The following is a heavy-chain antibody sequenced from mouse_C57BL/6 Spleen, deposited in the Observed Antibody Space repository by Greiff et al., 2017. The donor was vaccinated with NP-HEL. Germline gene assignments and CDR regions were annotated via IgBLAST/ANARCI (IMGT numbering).Heavy chain of an antibody. CDR3: AREYYGSEYFDV. V-gene: IGHV1-80*01. J-gene: IGHJ1*03. CDR2: IYPGDGDT. D-gene: IGHD1-1*01. Sequence: VQLQESGAELVKPGASVKISCKASGYAFSSYWMNWVKQRPGKGLEWIGQIYPGDGDTNYNGKFKGKATLTADKSSSTAYMQLSSLTSEDSAVYFCAREYYGSEYFDVWGTGTTVTVSS. CDR1: GYAFSSYW.